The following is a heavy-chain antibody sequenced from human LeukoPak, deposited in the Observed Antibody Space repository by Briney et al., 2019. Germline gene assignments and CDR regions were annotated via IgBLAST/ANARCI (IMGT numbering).Heavy chain of an antibody. V-gene: IGHV4-61*02. CDR3: ARARILGYCSGGSCYSLDY. Sequence: SETLSLTCTVSGGSISSGSYYWSWIRQPAGKGLEWIGRIYTSGSTNYNPSLKSRVTISVDTSKNQFSPKLSSVTAADTAVYYCARARILGYCSGGSCYSLDYWGQGTLVTVSS. CDR1: GGSISSGSYY. D-gene: IGHD2-15*01. J-gene: IGHJ4*02. CDR2: IYTSGST.